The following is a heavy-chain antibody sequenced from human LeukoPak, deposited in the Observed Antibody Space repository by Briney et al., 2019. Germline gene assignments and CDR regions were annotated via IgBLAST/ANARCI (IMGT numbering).Heavy chain of an antibody. J-gene: IGHJ6*03. CDR3: ARDLREDYYYYMDV. CDR2: IYYSGST. Sequence: SETLSLTCTVSGGSISSYYWSWIRQPPGKGLEWIGYIYYSGSTNYNPSLKSRVTISVDRSKNQFSLKLSSVTAADTAVYYCARDLREDYYYYMDVWGKGTTVTVSS. V-gene: IGHV4-59*12. CDR1: GGSISSYY.